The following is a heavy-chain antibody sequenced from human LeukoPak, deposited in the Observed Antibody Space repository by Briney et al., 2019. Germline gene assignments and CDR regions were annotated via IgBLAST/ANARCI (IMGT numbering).Heavy chain of an antibody. J-gene: IGHJ4*02. CDR3: ARDWEGGSSRDY. D-gene: IGHD1-26*01. CDR1: GYTFTSYG. Sequence: ASVKVSCKASGYTFTSYGISWVRQAPGQGLEWMGWISAYNGNTNYAQKLQGKVTMTTDTSTSTAYVELRSLRSDDTAVYYCARDWEGGSSRDYWGQGTLVTVSS. CDR2: ISAYNGNT. V-gene: IGHV1-18*01.